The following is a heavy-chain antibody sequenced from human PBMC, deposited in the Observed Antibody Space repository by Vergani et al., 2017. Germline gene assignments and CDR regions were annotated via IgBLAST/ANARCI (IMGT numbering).Heavy chain of an antibody. J-gene: IGHJ4*02. CDR1: GDIFNNYT. V-gene: IGHV1-69*04. Sequence: QVQLVQSGAEVKKRGSSVKVSCKVSGDIFNNYTVTWVRQAPGQGLEWMGRIIPIIRLATSAQKFQDRVKITGDTSTNTVYMEMNNLRSEDTAVYYCARVSPGDNSGWEPFDYWGQGTLVTVSS. CDR2: IIPIIRLA. D-gene: IGHD6-19*01. CDR3: ARVSPGDNSGWEPFDY.